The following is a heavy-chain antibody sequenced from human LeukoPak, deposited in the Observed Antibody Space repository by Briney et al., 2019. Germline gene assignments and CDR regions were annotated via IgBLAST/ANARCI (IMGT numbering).Heavy chain of an antibody. J-gene: IGHJ4*02. CDR3: ARGGRSDYGDYTDFDY. CDR1: GYTFTGYY. D-gene: IGHD4-17*01. Sequence: VASVKVSCKASGYTFTGYYMHWVRQAPGQGLEWMGWINPNSGGTNYAQKFQGRVTMTRDTSISTAYMELSRLRSDDTAVYYCARGGRSDYGDYTDFDYWGQGTLVTVSS. V-gene: IGHV1-2*02. CDR2: INPNSGGT.